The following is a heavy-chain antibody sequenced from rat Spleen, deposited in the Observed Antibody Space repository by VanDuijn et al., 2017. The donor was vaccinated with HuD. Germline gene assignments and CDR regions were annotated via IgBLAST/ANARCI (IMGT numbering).Heavy chain of an antibody. CDR3: AREDEGVDY. V-gene: IGHV4-2*01. CDR2: INMDSSLL. D-gene: IGHD1-11*01. Sequence: EVKLVESGGGLVQPGRSLKLSCAASGFNFNDYWMGWVRQAPGKGLEWIGEINMDSSLLNYSPSLKDKFTISRSNVQNTLYLQMNKLGSEDTAIYYCAREDEGVDYWGQGVMVTVSS. J-gene: IGHJ2*01. CDR1: GFNFNDYW.